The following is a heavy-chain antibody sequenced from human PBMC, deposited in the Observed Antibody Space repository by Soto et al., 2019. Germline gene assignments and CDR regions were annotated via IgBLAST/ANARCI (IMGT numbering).Heavy chain of an antibody. CDR2: INHSGST. V-gene: IGHV4-34*01. CDR1: GGSFSGYY. CDR3: ARYRRGYCSSTSCYTLGYYYYYYYMDV. J-gene: IGHJ6*03. Sequence: PSETLSLTCAVYGGSFSGYYWSWIRQPPGKGLEWIGEINHSGSTNYNPSLKSRVTISVDTSKSQFSLKLSSVTAADTAVYYCARYRRGYCSSTSCYTLGYYYYYYYMDVWGKGTTVTVSS. D-gene: IGHD2-2*02.